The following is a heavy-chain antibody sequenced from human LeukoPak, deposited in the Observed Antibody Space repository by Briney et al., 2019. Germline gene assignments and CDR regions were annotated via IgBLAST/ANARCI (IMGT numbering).Heavy chain of an antibody. CDR3: AIQKADLITMIRGIIAF. J-gene: IGHJ1*01. CDR1: GFTVSGNY. V-gene: IGHV3-7*01. CDR2: KKPDGTEK. Sequence: GGSLRLSCAASGFTVSGNYMSWVRLAPGKGLGWVANKKPDGTEKYYVDSVKGRFTISRDNAKNSLYLQMNGLRAEDTAVYYCAIQKADLITMIRGIIAFWGQGTLVTVSS. D-gene: IGHD3-10*01.